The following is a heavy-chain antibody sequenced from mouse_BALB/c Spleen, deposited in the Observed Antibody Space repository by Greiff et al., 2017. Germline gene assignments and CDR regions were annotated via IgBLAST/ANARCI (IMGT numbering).Heavy chain of an antibody. J-gene: IGHJ1*01. V-gene: IGHV2-9*02. D-gene: IGHD1-1*01. Sequence: VQLQQSGPGLVAPSQSLSITCTVSGFSLTSYGVHWVRQPPGKGLEWLGVIWAGGSTNYNSALMSRLSISKDNSKSQVFLKMNSLQTDDTAMYYCARGYYGSQSHWYFDVWGAGTTVTVSS. CDR3: ARGYYGSQSHWYFDV. CDR1: GFSLTSYG. CDR2: IWAGGST.